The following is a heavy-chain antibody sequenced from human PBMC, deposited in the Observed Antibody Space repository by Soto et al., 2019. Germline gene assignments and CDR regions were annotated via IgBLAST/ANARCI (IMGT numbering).Heavy chain of an antibody. J-gene: IGHJ6*02. CDR3: TIFGVVPKIYGMDV. CDR2: ISGSGDST. V-gene: IGHV3-23*01. CDR1: GFTFSSYA. D-gene: IGHD3-3*01. Sequence: PGGSLRLSCAASGFTFSSYAMSWVRQAPGKGLEWVSGISGSGDSTYYADSVKGRFTISRDNSKNTLYLQMNSLKTEDTAVYYCTIFGVVPKIYGMDVWGQGTTVTVS.